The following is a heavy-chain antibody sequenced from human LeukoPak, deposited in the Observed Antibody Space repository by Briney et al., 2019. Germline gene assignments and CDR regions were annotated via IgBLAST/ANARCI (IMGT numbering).Heavy chain of an antibody. D-gene: IGHD3-10*01. CDR3: ARLNSDYFDY. CDR1: GFTFSSYW. J-gene: IGHJ4*02. V-gene: IGHV3-74*01. CDR2: INSDGSRT. Sequence: PGGSLRLSCAASGFTFSSYWMDWVRQAPGKGLVWVSRINSDGSRTSNADSVKGRFTISRDNAKNTLYLQMNSLRAEDTAVYYCARLNSDYFDYWGQGTLVTVSS.